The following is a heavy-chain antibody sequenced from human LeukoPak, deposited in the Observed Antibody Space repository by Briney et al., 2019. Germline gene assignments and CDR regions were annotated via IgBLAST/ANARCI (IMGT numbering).Heavy chain of an antibody. J-gene: IGHJ4*02. CDR1: GFTFSTYT. D-gene: IGHD3-22*01. CDR2: ISSGSTFK. V-gene: IGHV3-21*04. Sequence: GGSLRLSCAASGFTFSTYTMNWVRQAPGKGLEWVSSISSGSTFKYYADSVKGRFSISRDNARNSLYLQMNSLRAEDTAVYYCAKPRWGYYDSSGYSAFDYWGQGTLVTVSS. CDR3: AKPRWGYYDSSGYSAFDY.